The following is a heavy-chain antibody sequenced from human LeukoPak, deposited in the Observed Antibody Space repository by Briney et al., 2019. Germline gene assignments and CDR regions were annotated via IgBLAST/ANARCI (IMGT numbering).Heavy chain of an antibody. V-gene: IGHV4-30-2*01. D-gene: IGHD5-12*01. Sequence: SETLSLTCTVSGGSISRGGYSWSWIRQPPGKGLEWIGYIYHSGSTYYNPSLKSRVTISVDRSKNQFSLKLSSVTAADTAVYYCARVRDIVATSWFDPWGQGTLVTVSS. CDR1: GGSISRGGYS. J-gene: IGHJ5*02. CDR2: IYHSGST. CDR3: ARVRDIVATSWFDP.